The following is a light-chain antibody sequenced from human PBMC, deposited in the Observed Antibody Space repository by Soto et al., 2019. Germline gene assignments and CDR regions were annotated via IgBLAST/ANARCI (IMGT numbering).Light chain of an antibody. Sequence: DIQMTQSPSTLSATAVDRVTITCLASQSISAWLAWYQKKPGKAPKLLIYDASNLASWVPSRFSGSGSGTEFTLTITNLQPEDFATYYCQHLNTYPITFGPGTRLEIK. CDR2: DAS. V-gene: IGKV1-5*01. CDR1: QSISAW. J-gene: IGKJ5*01. CDR3: QHLNTYPIT.